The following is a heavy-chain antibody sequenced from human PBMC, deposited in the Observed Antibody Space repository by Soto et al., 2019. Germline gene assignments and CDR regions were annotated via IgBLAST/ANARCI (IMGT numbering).Heavy chain of an antibody. V-gene: IGHV2-70*01. CDR1: GFSLSTDGMC. CDR3: ARAAFYYDVGGSYQGYYFDY. J-gene: IGHJ4*02. CDR2: IDWEDDK. Sequence: SGPTLVNPTQTLTLTCAFSGFSLSTDGMCVSWIRQPPEKALEWLALIDWEDDKYYNASLKTRLTISKDTSKSQVVLTMTNMDPEDTASYYYARAAFYYDVGGSYQGYYFDYWGQGTLVTVSS. D-gene: IGHD3-22*01.